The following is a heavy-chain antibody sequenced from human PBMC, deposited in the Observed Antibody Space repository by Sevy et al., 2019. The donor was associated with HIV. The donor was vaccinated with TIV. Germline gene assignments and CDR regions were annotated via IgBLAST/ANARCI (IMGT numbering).Heavy chain of an antibody. J-gene: IGHJ4*02. CDR1: GYTLTGLS. D-gene: IGHD3-22*01. CDR3: ATTKDYYDSSGYPFDY. Sequence: ASVKVSCKVSGYTLTGLSMHWVRQAPGKGLEWMATFDPDDGETIYAQKLQGRVTMTEDTSTDTAYMELNSLRSEDTALYYCATTKDYYDSSGYPFDYWGQGTLVTVSS. V-gene: IGHV1-24*01. CDR2: FDPDDGET.